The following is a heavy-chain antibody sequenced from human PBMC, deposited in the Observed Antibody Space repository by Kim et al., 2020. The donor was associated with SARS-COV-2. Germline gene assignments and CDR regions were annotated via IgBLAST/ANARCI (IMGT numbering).Heavy chain of an antibody. J-gene: IGHJ4*02. D-gene: IGHD4-17*01. V-gene: IGHV3-9*01. CDR3: AKGFRDYGDWGTHFE. Sequence: DSVKGRFTISRDNAKNSLYLQMNSLRAEDTALYYCAKGFRDYGDWGTHFEWGQGTLVTVSS.